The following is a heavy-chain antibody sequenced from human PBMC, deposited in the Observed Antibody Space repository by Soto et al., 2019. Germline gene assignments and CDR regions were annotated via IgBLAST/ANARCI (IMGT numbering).Heavy chain of an antibody. J-gene: IGHJ3*01. CDR3: ARRSSGSYYAAIDV. CDR2: IHGSGETT. D-gene: IGHD1-26*01. V-gene: IGHV3-23*01. Sequence: EEQLLESGGGLVQPGGSLRLSCAASGFTFSTYPMTWVRQAPGKGLEWVSSIHGSGETTYYADSVKGRFTISRDNSKNTLYLEMDSLRANDTAVYFCARRSSGSYYAAIDVWGQGTVVTVSS. CDR1: GFTFSTYP.